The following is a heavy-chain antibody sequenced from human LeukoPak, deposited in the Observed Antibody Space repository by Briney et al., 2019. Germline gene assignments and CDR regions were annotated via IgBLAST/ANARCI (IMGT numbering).Heavy chain of an antibody. CDR3: ARNGYSYGPFDY. V-gene: IGHV4-59*01. CDR2: IYYSGST. D-gene: IGHD5-18*01. J-gene: IGHJ4*02. Sequence: SETLSLTCTVSGGSISSYYWSWIRQPPGKGLGWIGYIYYSGSTNYNPSLKSRVTISVDTSKNQFSLKVSSVTAADTAVYYCARNGYSYGPFDYWGQGTLVTVSS. CDR1: GGSISSYY.